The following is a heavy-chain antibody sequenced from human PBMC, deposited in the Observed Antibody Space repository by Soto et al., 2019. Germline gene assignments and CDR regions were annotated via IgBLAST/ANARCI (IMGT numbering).Heavy chain of an antibody. J-gene: IGHJ6*02. CDR1: GFTFSNAW. Sequence: PGGSLRLSCAASGFTFSNAWMNWVRQAPGKGLEWVGRIKSKTDGGTTDYAAPVKGRFTISRDDSKNTLYLQMNSLKTEDTAVYYCTTVEAGTTVYYYYYYGMDVWGQGTTVTVSS. V-gene: IGHV3-15*07. CDR2: IKSKTDGGTT. CDR3: TTVEAGTTVYYYYYYGMDV. D-gene: IGHD1-7*01.